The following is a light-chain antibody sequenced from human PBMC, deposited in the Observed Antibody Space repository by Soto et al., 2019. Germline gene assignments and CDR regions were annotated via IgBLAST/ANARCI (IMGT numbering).Light chain of an antibody. CDR3: RQYGSSPSYT. V-gene: IGKV3-20*01. CDR2: GAS. CDR1: QSVSSSSY. Sequence: EIVLTQSPGTLSLSPGERATLSCRASQSVSSSSYLAWYQQKPGQAPRLLIYGASSRPTGIPDRFSGSESATDFTLTISRLEPEYFAVYYCRQYGSSPSYTFGQGTKLEIK. J-gene: IGKJ2*01.